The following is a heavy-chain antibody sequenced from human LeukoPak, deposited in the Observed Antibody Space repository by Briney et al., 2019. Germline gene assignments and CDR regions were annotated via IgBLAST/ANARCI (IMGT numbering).Heavy chain of an antibody. CDR1: GGSISSSSYY. Sequence: SETLSLTCTVSGGSISSSSYYWGWIRQPPGKGLEWIGSIYYSGSTYYNPSLKSRVTISVDTSKNQFSLKLSSVTAADTAVYYCARGMRGRLDYWGQGTLVTVSS. CDR3: ARGMRGRLDY. J-gene: IGHJ4*02. V-gene: IGHV4-39*07. CDR2: IYYSGST.